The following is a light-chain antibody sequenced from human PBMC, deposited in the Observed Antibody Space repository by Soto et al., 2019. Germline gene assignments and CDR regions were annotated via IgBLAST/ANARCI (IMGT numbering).Light chain of an antibody. V-gene: IGKV4-1*01. CDR3: QQYYTTPRT. J-gene: IGKJ1*01. CDR2: WAS. Sequence: DIVMTQSPDSLAVSLGEGATVNFKSSQILLHSSNNKNYFAWFQKKPGQPPRLLIYWASTRESGVPDRFSGSGSGTDFTLTISSLQAEDVAVYYCQQYYTTPRTFGQGTKVDIK. CDR1: QILLHSSNNKNY.